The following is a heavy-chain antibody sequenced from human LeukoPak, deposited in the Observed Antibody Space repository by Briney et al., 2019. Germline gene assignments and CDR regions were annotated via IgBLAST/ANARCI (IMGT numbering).Heavy chain of an antibody. V-gene: IGHV3-9*01. CDR3: ARDRLHYGEYEKTLDY. D-gene: IGHD4-17*01. J-gene: IGHJ4*02. Sequence: GGSLRLSCAASGFTFDDYAMHWVRQAPGKGLEWVSGITWNSDNIEYADSVKGRFTISRDNAKNSLYLQMNSLRAEDTAVYYCARDRLHYGEYEKTLDYWGQGTLVTVSS. CDR1: GFTFDDYA. CDR2: ITWNSDNI.